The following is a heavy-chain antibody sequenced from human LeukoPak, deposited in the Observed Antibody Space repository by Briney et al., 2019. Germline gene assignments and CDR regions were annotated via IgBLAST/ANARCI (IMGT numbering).Heavy chain of an antibody. Sequence: SETLSLTCAVYGGSFSGYYWSWIRQPPGKGLEWIGEINHSGSTNYNPSLKSRVTISVDTSKNQFSLKLSSVTAADTAVYYCARAVGDYVVLYYFDYWGQGTLVTVSS. J-gene: IGHJ4*02. V-gene: IGHV4-34*01. CDR3: ARAVGDYVVLYYFDY. CDR1: GGSFSGYY. D-gene: IGHD4-17*01. CDR2: INHSGST.